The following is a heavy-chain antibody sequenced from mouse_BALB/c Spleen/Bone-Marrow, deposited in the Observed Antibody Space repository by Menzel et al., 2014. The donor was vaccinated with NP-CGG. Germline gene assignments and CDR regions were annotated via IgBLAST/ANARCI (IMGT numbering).Heavy chain of an antibody. V-gene: IGHV14-3*02. CDR1: GFNIKDTY. D-gene: IGHD1-1*01. J-gene: IGHJ2*01. CDR2: IDPANGNT. CDR3: ARYYYGFYFDY. Sequence: EVQLQESGAELVKPGASVKLSCTASGFNIKDTYMHWVKQRPEQGLEWIGRIDPANGNTKYDPKFQGKATITADTSSNTAYLQLSSLTSEDTAVYYCARYYYGFYFDYWGQAPLSQSPQ.